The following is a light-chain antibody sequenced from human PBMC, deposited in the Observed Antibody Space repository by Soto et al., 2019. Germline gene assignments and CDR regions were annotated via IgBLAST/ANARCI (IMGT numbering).Light chain of an antibody. CDR2: AAS. CDR1: QSISSY. CDR3: QQSYRTPLT. Sequence: DIQMTQSPSSLSASVGDRVTITCRARQSISSYVNCCQQNPGTAPKLLIYAASSLQSGVPSRFSGSGSGTDFTLTISSLQPEDFATYYCQQSYRTPLTFGGGTKVDIK. J-gene: IGKJ4*01. V-gene: IGKV1-39*01.